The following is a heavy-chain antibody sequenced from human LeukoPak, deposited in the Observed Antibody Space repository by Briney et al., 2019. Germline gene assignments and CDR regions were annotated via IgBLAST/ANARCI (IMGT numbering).Heavy chain of an antibody. CDR3: ASGSGCSKFDY. CDR2: ISSSRSSI. CDR1: GFPLYSIG. V-gene: IGHV3-48*02. J-gene: IGHJ4*01. D-gene: IGHD6-19*01. Sequence: GGALRLSCVASGFPLYSIGTNWARHATGKGREWVSYISSSRSSIYYADSVKGRFTISRDNAKNSLYLQMNSLRDEDTAVYYCASGSGCSKFDYGGQGTVVIVS.